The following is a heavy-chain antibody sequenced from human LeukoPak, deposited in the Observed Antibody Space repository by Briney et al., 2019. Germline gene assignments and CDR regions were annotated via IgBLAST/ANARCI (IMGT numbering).Heavy chain of an antibody. V-gene: IGHV4-30-4*01. Sequence: SETLSLTCTVSGGSISSGDYYWSWIRQPPGKGLEWIGYIYYSGSTYYNPSLKSRVTISVDTSKNQFSLKLSSVTAADTAVYYCARDTHTLSSGPYFDYWGQGTLVTVSS. CDR1: GGSISSGDYY. J-gene: IGHJ4*02. D-gene: IGHD6-19*01. CDR2: IYYSGST. CDR3: ARDTHTLSSGPYFDY.